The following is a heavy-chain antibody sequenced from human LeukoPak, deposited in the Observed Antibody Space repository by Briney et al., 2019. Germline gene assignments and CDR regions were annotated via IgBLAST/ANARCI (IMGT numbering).Heavy chain of an antibody. Sequence: PSQTLSLTCTVSGGSISSGGYYWSWIRQHPGKGLEWIGYIYYSGSTYHNPSLKSRVTISVDTSKNQFSLKLSSVTAADTAVYYCARVGCSSTSCYPTPDYWGQGTLVTVSS. CDR1: GGSISSGGYY. CDR2: IYYSGST. D-gene: IGHD2-2*01. J-gene: IGHJ4*02. CDR3: ARVGCSSTSCYPTPDY. V-gene: IGHV4-31*03.